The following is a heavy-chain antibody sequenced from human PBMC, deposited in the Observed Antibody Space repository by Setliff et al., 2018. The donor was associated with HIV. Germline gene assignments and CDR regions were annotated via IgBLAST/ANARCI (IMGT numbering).Heavy chain of an antibody. CDR1: GGSISGSSYY. CDR3: ASSRSLFGEEYFHH. CDR2: IYHSGSA. Sequence: SETLSLTCNVSGGSISGSSYYWGWIRQPPGKGLEWIGSIYHSGSASHSPSLKSRITISVDTSKNQFSLRLRSVTAADTAVYYCASSRSLFGEEYFHHWGQGTLVTV. J-gene: IGHJ1*01. D-gene: IGHD3-10*02. V-gene: IGHV4-39*01.